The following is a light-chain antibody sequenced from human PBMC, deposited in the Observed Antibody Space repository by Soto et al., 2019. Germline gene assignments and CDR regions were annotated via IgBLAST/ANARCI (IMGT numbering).Light chain of an antibody. J-gene: IGKJ4*01. V-gene: IGKV3-20*01. Sequence: EIVLTQSPGTLSLSPGDRAALSYRASQIVSSSYLAWYQQKPGQAPRLLIYGGSDRATGIPDRFSASGSGPDFTLTISRLEPEDFAVYYCHQYGSSPRFFGGGTKVEIK. CDR1: QIVSSSY. CDR3: HQYGSSPRF. CDR2: GGS.